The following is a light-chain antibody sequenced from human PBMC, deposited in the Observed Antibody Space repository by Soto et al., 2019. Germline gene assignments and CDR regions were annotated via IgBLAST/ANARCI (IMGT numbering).Light chain of an antibody. CDR1: QSVGSNY. Sequence: VLMQSPGTLSLSPGERATLSCRASQSVGSNYLTWYQQTPGQAPRLLIHGASTRATGIPDRLSGSGSGTDFTLTLSRLEAEDSAVYYCHHYASSPLPFGQGTRLDIK. V-gene: IGKV3-20*01. J-gene: IGKJ5*01. CDR2: GAS. CDR3: HHYASSPLP.